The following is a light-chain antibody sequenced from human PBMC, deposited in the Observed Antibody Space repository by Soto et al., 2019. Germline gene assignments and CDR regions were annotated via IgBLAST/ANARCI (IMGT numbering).Light chain of an antibody. J-gene: IGKJ4*01. CDR1: QSVSSNS. Sequence: ESVLTPALAAPSLTPGERATLSCRASQSVSSNSLAWYQQKPGQAPRLLIYDASSRATGVPDRFSGRGSGTDFTLTILCLEPEDFAVYYCHQYCHSPLTCGGGTNVYIK. V-gene: IGKV3-20*01. CDR2: DAS. CDR3: HQYCHSPLT.